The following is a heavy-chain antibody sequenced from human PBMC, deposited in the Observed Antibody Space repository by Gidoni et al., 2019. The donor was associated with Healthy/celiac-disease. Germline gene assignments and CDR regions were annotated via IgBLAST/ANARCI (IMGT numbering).Heavy chain of an antibody. CDR2: IYYSGST. CDR1: GGSISSSSYY. V-gene: IGHV4-39*01. J-gene: IGHJ5*02. CDR3: ARIAGVDWFDP. Sequence: QLQLQESGPGLVKPSETLSLTCTVAGGSISSSSYYWGWIRQPPGKGLEWIGSIYYSGSTYYNPSLKSRVTISVDTSKNQFSLKLSSVTAADTAVYYCARIAGVDWFDPWGQGTLVTVSS. D-gene: IGHD2-21*01.